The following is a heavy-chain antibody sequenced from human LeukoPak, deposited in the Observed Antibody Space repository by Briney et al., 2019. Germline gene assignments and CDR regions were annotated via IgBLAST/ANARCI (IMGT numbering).Heavy chain of an antibody. CDR1: GFTFSSYA. V-gene: IGHV3-64D*09. Sequence: GGSLRLSCSASGFTFSSYAMHWVRQAPGKGLEYVSAISTNGGSTYYADSVKGRFTISRDNSKNKLYLQMSSLRAEATAVYYCVKTIGYCSSTSCYYFFESWGQGTLVTVSS. CDR3: VKTIGYCSSTSCYYFFES. CDR2: ISTNGGST. D-gene: IGHD2-2*01. J-gene: IGHJ4*02.